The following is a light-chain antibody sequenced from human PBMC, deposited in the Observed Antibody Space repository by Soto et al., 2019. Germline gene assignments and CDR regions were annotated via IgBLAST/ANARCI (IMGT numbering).Light chain of an antibody. Sequence: EIVLTQSPATLSLSPGEGATLSCRPSWSVSSFLAWYQQKPGQAPRLLIYDASNRATGIPARFSGSGSGTDFTLTISNLEPEDFAVYYCQQRSNWPPLFGPGTKVDIK. CDR3: QQRSNWPPL. V-gene: IGKV3-11*01. J-gene: IGKJ3*01. CDR1: WSVSSF. CDR2: DAS.